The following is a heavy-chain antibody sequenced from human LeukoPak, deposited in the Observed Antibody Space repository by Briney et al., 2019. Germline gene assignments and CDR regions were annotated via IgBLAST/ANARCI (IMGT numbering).Heavy chain of an antibody. CDR2: INWNGGST. Sequence: GGSLRLSCAASGSTFDDYGMSWVRQAPGKGLEWVSGINWNGGSTGYADSVKGRFTISRDNAKNSLYLQMNSLRAEDTALYYCATYVLGATTDFYYYMDVWGKGTSVTVSS. CDR1: GSTFDDYG. V-gene: IGHV3-20*04. J-gene: IGHJ6*03. D-gene: IGHD1-26*01. CDR3: ATYVLGATTDFYYYMDV.